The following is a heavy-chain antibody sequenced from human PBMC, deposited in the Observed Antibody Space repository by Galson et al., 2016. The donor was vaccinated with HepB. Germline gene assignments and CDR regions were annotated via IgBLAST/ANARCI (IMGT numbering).Heavy chain of an antibody. V-gene: IGHV4-61*01. J-gene: IGHJ4*02. CDR3: ARGGYYGDVDF. Sequence: SETLSLTCTVSGSSMSITPYYWSWIRQPPGKGLEWIGYIYYSGSSTHNPSLKSRVTISVDTSTKQFFLNLNSVTAADTAVYYCARGGYYGDVDFWGQGSLVIVSS. CDR2: IYYSGSS. D-gene: IGHD4-17*01. CDR1: GSSMSITPYY.